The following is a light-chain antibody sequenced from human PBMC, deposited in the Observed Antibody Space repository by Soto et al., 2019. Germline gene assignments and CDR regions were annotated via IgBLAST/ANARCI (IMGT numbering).Light chain of an antibody. V-gene: IGKV1-8*01. CDR3: QQYNSYRT. CDR1: QGISSY. Sequence: AIRMNQSPSSFSAYPSERGTITFRASQGISSYLAWYQQKPGKAPKLLIYDASSLESGVPSRFSGSGSGTEFTLTICSLQPDDFATYYCQQYNSYRTFGQGTKVDIK. J-gene: IGKJ1*01. CDR2: DAS.